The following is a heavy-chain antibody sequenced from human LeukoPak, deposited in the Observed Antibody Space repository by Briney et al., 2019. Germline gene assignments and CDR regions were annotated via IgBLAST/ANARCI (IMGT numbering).Heavy chain of an antibody. CDR1: GFTFDDYA. D-gene: IGHD6-19*01. CDR3: AKDRNEYSSGWYTGVGFDY. J-gene: IGHJ4*02. V-gene: IGHV3-9*01. CDR2: ISWNSGSI. Sequence: GGSLRLSCAASGFTFDDYAMHWVRQAPGKGLEWVSGISWNSGSIGYADSMKGRFTISRDNAKNSLYLQMNSLRAEDTALYYCAKDRNEYSSGWYTGVGFDYWGQGTLVTVSS.